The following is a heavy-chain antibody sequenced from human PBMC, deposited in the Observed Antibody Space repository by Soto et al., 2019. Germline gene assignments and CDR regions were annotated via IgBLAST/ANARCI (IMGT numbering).Heavy chain of an antibody. J-gene: IGHJ5*01. CDR3: ARGHYDSSGYYWIPPFNWSDS. V-gene: IGHV1-3*01. Sequence: ASVKVSCKAPGYTFTSYAMHWVRQAPGQRLEWMGWINAGNGNTKYSQKFQGRVTITRDTSASTAYMELSSLRSEDTAVYYCARGHYDSSGYYWIPPFNWSDSWCQGTLVTVSS. CDR2: INAGNGNT. D-gene: IGHD3-22*01. CDR1: GYTFTSYA.